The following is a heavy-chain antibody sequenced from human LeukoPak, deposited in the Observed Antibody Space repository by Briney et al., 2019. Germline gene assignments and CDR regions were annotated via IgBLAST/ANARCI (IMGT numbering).Heavy chain of an antibody. CDR3: ARDWAPRNSLLWFGELFGDIY. CDR1: GFTFSDYG. Sequence: GGSLRLSCAASGFTFSDYGMHWVRQAPGEGLEWVAVIWHDGSEKYYGDSVKGRFTISRDDSKNTLHLQMNSLRAEDTGVYYCARDWAPRNSLLWFGELFGDIYWGQGTLVTVSS. D-gene: IGHD3-10*01. J-gene: IGHJ4*02. V-gene: IGHV3-33*01. CDR2: IWHDGSEK.